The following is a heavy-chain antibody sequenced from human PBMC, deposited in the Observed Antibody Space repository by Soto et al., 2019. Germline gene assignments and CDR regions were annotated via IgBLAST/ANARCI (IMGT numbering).Heavy chain of an antibody. CDR2: IIPIFGTA. D-gene: IGHD2-2*01. J-gene: IGHJ6*02. CDR3: ASKTVPAARGAYYYGMDV. CDR1: GGTFSSYA. V-gene: IGHV1-69*13. Sequence: SVKVSCKASGGTFSSYAISWVRQAPGQGLEWMGGIIPIFGTANYAQKFQGRVTITADESTSTAYMELSSLRSEDTAVYYCASKTVPAARGAYYYGMDVWGQGTTVTVSS.